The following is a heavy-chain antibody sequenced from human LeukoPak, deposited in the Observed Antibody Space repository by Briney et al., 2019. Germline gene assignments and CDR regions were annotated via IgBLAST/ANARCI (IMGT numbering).Heavy chain of an antibody. Sequence: GGSLRLSCEDSGFTFRSYEMNLVRQAPGKGLEWIAYLSSSGSAFSYADSVKGRFTIARDNAKNSVYLEMNSLRADDTAVYYCARSARLMKGVVEVTALDDWGQGTLVTVSS. CDR3: ARSARLMKGVVEVTALDD. D-gene: IGHD3-3*01. CDR2: LSSSGSAF. V-gene: IGHV3-48*03. J-gene: IGHJ4*02. CDR1: GFTFRSYE.